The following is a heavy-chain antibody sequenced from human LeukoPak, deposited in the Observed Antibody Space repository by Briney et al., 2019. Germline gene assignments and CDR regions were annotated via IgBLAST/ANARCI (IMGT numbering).Heavy chain of an antibody. J-gene: IGHJ3*02. Sequence: PSETLSLTCTVSGGSISGYYWSWVRQPPGQGLEWIGYISYSGSANHNPSLKSRVTISVDTSKNQFSLKLSSVTAADTAVYYCARSPDSSGYWDAFDIWGQGTMVTVPS. D-gene: IGHD3-22*01. CDR2: ISYSGSA. V-gene: IGHV4-59*08. CDR3: ARSPDSSGYWDAFDI. CDR1: GGSISGYY.